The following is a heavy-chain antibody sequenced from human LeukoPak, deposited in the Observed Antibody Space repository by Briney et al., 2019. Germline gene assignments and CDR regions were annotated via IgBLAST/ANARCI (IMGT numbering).Heavy chain of an antibody. CDR3: ARARTVPAAEFDY. CDR1: GYTFTGYY. Sequence: ASVKVSCKASGYTFTGYYMHWVRQAPGQGLEWMGWINPNSGGTNYAQKFQGGVTMTRDTSISTAYMELSRLRSDDTAVYYCARARTVPAAEFDYWGQGTLVTVSS. CDR2: INPNSGGT. V-gene: IGHV1-2*02. J-gene: IGHJ4*02. D-gene: IGHD2-2*01.